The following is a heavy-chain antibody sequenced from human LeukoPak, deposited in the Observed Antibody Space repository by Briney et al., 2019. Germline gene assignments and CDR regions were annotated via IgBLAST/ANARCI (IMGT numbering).Heavy chain of an antibody. D-gene: IGHD6-19*01. CDR3: ARHRGWNPPDY. Sequence: PSETLSLTCAVYGESFSGFYWSWIRQPPGKGLEWIGEINHGGNVNYKPSLKSRVTVSVDTSKNQFSLKLTSVTAADTAVYYCARHRGWNPPDYWSQGTLVTASS. CDR2: INHGGNV. CDR1: GESFSGFY. V-gene: IGHV4-34*01. J-gene: IGHJ4*02.